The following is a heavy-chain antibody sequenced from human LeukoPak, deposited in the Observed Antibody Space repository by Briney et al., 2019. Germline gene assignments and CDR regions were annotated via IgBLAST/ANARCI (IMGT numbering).Heavy chain of an antibody. CDR1: GGSISSSSYY. CDR2: INHSGST. D-gene: IGHD2-2*01. Sequence: SETLSLTCNVSGGSISSSSYYWSWLRQPPEKGLEWIGEINHSGSTNYNPSLKSRVTISVDTSKNQFSLKLSSVTAADTAVYYCASVRKGYCSSTSCYAKGYYYYYMDVWGKGTTVTISS. CDR3: ASVRKGYCSSTSCYAKGYYYYYMDV. V-gene: IGHV4-39*07. J-gene: IGHJ6*03.